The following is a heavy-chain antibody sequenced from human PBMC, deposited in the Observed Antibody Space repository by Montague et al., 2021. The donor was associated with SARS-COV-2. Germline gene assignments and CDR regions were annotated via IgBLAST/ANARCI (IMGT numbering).Heavy chain of an antibody. CDR1: GDSISRYY. CDR3: ARAIWHLDV. CDR2: IYTGGHV. Sequence: SETLSLTCSVSGDSISRYYWSWIRQSDGKGLEWIGRIYTGGHVNYNPALQSRVSMSVDTSKSQVSLNVTSVTAADTAVYYCARAIWHLDVWGRGILVTVSS. V-gene: IGHV4-4*07. J-gene: IGHJ2*01.